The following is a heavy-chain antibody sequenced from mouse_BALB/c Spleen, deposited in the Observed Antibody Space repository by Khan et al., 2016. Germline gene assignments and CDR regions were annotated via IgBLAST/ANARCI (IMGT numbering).Heavy chain of an antibody. D-gene: IGHD1-1*01. V-gene: IGHV1S132*01. CDR2: IFPGAGTT. Sequence: QVQLQQSGAELVKPGASVKLSCKTSGYTFTSYWIQWVKQRPGQGLGWIGEIFPGAGTTYYNEKFKGKATLTIDTSSSTAYMQLSSLTSEDSAVYFGARYYYSLYYAMDYWGQGTSVTVSS. J-gene: IGHJ4*01. CDR3: ARYYYSLYYAMDY. CDR1: GYTFTSYW.